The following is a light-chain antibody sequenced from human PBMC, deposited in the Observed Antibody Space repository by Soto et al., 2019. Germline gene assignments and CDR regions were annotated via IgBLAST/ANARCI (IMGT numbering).Light chain of an antibody. V-gene: IGLV7-46*01. Sequence: QAVVTQEPSLTVSPGGTVRLTWGASTGAVTSVHYPYWFQQKPGQAPRTLIYDTSNKHSWTPARFSGSLLGGKAALTLSGAQPEDEAEYYCLLSYSGALDVFGTGTKVTVL. CDR1: TGAVTSVHY. J-gene: IGLJ1*01. CDR3: LLSYSGALDV. CDR2: DTS.